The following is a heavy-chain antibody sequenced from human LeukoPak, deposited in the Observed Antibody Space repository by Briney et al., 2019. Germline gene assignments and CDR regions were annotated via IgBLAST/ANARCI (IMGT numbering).Heavy chain of an antibody. D-gene: IGHD4-17*01. CDR2: IYHSGST. Sequence: GSLRLSCAASGFTLSRNAMTWVHQAPGKGLEWIGEIYHSGSTNYNPSLKSRVTISVDKSKNQFSLKLSSVTAADTAVYYCARVEATVTWFDYWGQGTLVTVSS. CDR3: ARVEATVTWFDY. V-gene: IGHV4-4*02. CDR1: GFTLSRNAM. J-gene: IGHJ4*02.